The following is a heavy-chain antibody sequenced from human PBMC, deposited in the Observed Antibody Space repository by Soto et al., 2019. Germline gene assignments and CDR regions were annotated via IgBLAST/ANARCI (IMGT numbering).Heavy chain of an antibody. Sequence: QVQLVESGGGVVQPGRSLRLSCAASGFTFSSYGMHWVRQAPGKGLEWVAVISYDGSNKYYADSVKGRFTISRDNSKNTLYLQMNSLRAEDTAVYYCAKDNRITMVQDGWFDPWGQGTLVTVSS. CDR3: AKDNRITMVQDGWFDP. CDR2: ISYDGSNK. V-gene: IGHV3-30*18. CDR1: GFTFSSYG. D-gene: IGHD3-10*01. J-gene: IGHJ5*02.